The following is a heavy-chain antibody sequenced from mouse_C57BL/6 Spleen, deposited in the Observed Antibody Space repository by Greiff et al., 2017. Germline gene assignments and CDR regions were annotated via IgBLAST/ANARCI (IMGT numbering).Heavy chain of an antibody. CDR2: IDPSDSGT. Sequence: QVQLQQPGAELVRPGSSVKLSCKASGYTFTSYWMHWVKQRPRQGLEWIGNIDPSDSGTNYNQKFKGKATLTVDKSSSTAYMQLSSLTSEDSAVYYCARAYDSSDFAYWGQGTILTVSS. D-gene: IGHD1-1*01. J-gene: IGHJ2*01. CDR1: GYTFTSYW. V-gene: IGHV1-52*01. CDR3: ARAYDSSDFAY.